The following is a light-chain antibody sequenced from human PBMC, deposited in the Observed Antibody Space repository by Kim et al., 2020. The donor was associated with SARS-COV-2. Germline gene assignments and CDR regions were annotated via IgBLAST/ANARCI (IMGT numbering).Light chain of an antibody. CDR3: QHRNNWPPIT. V-gene: IGKV3-11*01. J-gene: IGKJ5*01. CDR2: DAS. Sequence: SPGESATLSCRASQSVSSYLLWYQQKPGHAPRLLISDASNGATGIPARFSGSESGTDFTLTISSLEPEDFAVYYCQHRNNWPPITFGQGTRLEIK. CDR1: QSVSSY.